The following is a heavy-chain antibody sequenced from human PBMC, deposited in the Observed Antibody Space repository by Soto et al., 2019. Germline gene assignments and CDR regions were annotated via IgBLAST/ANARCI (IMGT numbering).Heavy chain of an antibody. Sequence: GGSLRLSCAASGFTFSTYWMQWVRQVPGEGLVWVSSISENGGITTYADSVKGRFTISRDNSKNTLYLQVNSLRAEDTAVYYCAKAWTPLLWFGELLEIDYWGQGTLVTVSS. CDR3: AKAWTPLLWFGELLEIDY. CDR2: ISENGGIT. V-gene: IGHV3-23*01. CDR1: GFTFSTYW. J-gene: IGHJ4*02. D-gene: IGHD3-10*01.